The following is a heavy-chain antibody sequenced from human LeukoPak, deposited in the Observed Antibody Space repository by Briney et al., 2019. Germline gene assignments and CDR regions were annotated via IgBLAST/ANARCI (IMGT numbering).Heavy chain of an antibody. CDR1: GYTFTSYG. CDR2: INAYNGNT. Sequence: ASVTVSCKASGYTFTSYGISWVRQAPGQGLEWMGWINAYNGNTNYAQKLQDRVTMTTDTSTSTAYMELRSLRSDDTAVYYCGRDRHQMATNPGRAFDIWGQGTMVTVSS. CDR3: GRDRHQMATNPGRAFDI. J-gene: IGHJ3*02. D-gene: IGHD5-24*01. V-gene: IGHV1-18*01.